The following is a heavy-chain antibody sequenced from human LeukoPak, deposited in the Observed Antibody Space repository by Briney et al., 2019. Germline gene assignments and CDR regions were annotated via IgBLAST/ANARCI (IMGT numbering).Heavy chain of an antibody. D-gene: IGHD6-19*01. J-gene: IGHJ6*03. Sequence: GGSLRLSCAASGFTFSSYSMNWVRQAPGKGLEWVSSISSSSSYIYYADSVKGRFTISRDNAKNSLYLQMNSLRAEDTAVYYCARALPAGTFYMDVWGKGTTVTVSS. CDR1: GFTFSSYS. CDR2: ISSSSSYI. CDR3: ARALPAGTFYMDV. V-gene: IGHV3-21*01.